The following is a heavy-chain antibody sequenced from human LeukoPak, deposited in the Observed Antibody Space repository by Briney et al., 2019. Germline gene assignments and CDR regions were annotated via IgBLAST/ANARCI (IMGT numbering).Heavy chain of an antibody. J-gene: IGHJ4*02. Sequence: ASVKVSCKASGYTFTSYGISWVRQPPGQGLEWMGWISAYNGNTNYAQKLQGGGTMATETYTSTAYMELRSLRSDDTAVYYCARGRCSSGSSFDYWGQGTLVTVSS. CDR3: ARGRCSSGSSFDY. V-gene: IGHV1-18*01. D-gene: IGHD6-19*01. CDR1: GYTFTSYG. CDR2: ISAYNGNT.